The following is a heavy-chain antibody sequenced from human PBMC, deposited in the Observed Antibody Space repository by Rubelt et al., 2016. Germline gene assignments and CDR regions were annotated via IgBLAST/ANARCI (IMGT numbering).Heavy chain of an antibody. J-gene: IGHJ3*01. Sequence: QVQLQQWGAGLLKSSETLSQTCAVYGGSFSDYFWSWIRQSPGKGLEWIGSIYYSGTTDYNPSLKSRVSLSVDTSKDQFSLNLTPVTAGDTADDFWARTYCGGDCYYAFEGWGQGTKVTVSS. D-gene: IGHD2-21*02. V-gene: IGHV4-34*02. CDR1: GGSFSDYF. CDR3: ARTYCGGDCYYAFEG. CDR2: IYYSGTT.